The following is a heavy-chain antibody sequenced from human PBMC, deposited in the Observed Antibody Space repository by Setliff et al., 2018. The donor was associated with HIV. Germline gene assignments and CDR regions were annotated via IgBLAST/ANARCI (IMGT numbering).Heavy chain of an antibody. Sequence: SETLSLTCTVSGGSISSSSYYWGWIRQPAGKGLEWIGQTYSSGSTKCNPSLKSRVTISVDTSKNQFSLTLSSVTAADTAMYYCATYAGNGGGKGYWGQGTLVTVSS. V-gene: IGHV4-61*09. D-gene: IGHD2-21*01. CDR3: ATYAGNGGGKGY. CDR2: TYSSGST. J-gene: IGHJ4*02. CDR1: GGSISSSSYY.